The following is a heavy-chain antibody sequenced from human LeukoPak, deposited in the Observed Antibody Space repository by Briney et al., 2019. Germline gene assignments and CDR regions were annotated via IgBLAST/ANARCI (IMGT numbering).Heavy chain of an antibody. CDR1: GFTFSDYY. J-gene: IGHJ6*03. D-gene: IGHD6-13*01. V-gene: IGHV3-11*01. CDR2: ISSSGSTI. CDR3: ARVPSGSWPYYYYMDV. Sequence: GGSLRLSCAASGFTFSDYYMSWIRQAPGKGLEWVSYISSSGSTIYYADSVKGRFTISRDNAKNSLYLQMNSLRAEDTAVYYCARVPSGSWPYYYYMDVWGKGITVTVSS.